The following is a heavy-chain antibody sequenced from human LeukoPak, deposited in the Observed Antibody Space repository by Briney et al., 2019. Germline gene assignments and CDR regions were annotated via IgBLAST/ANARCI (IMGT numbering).Heavy chain of an antibody. D-gene: IGHD3-9*01. J-gene: IGHJ4*02. V-gene: IGHV3-9*01. CDR3: ARGRRYDILTGYYTFDY. Sequence: PGGSLRLSCAASGFTFSNYWMHWVRQAPGKGLEWVSGISWNSGSIGYADSVKGRFTISRDNAKNSLYLQMNSLRAEDTALYYCARGRRYDILTGYYTFDYWGQGTLVTVSS. CDR1: GFTFSNYW. CDR2: ISWNSGSI.